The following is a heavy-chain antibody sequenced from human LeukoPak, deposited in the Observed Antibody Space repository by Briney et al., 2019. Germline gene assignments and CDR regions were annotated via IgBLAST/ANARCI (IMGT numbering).Heavy chain of an antibody. D-gene: IGHD3-22*01. Sequence: GGSLRLSCAASGFTFSIYAMSWVRQAPGKGLQWVSSISGSSGYVYYADSVKGRFTISRDNAKNSLYLHMNSLRAEDTAVYYCAKAYYDPSGYSYYFDYWGQGTQVTVSS. CDR1: GFTFSIYA. J-gene: IGHJ4*02. CDR3: AKAYYDPSGYSYYFDY. V-gene: IGHV3-21*01. CDR2: ISGSSGYV.